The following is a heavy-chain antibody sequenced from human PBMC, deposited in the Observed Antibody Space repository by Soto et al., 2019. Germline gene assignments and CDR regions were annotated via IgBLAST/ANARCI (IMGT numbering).Heavy chain of an antibody. Sequence: ASVKVSCKASGYSFASYAIHWMRQAPGQRLEWMGWINAGNGNTKVPQKFQGRVTFTRDTSASTVYMELRSLRSDDTAVYYCARDLGRIANYGMDFWGQGTTVTVSS. D-gene: IGHD6-13*01. CDR2: INAGNGNT. CDR3: ARDLGRIANYGMDF. CDR1: GYSFASYA. V-gene: IGHV1-3*01. J-gene: IGHJ6*02.